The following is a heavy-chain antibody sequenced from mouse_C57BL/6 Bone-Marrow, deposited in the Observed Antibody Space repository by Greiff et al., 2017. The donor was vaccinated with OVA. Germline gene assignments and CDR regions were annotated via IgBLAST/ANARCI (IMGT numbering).Heavy chain of an antibody. V-gene: IGHV1-64*01. J-gene: IGHJ1*03. CDR3: ARKVVKRYFDV. Sequence: QVQLQQPGAELVKPGASVKLSCKASGYTFTSYWMHWVKQRPGQGLEWIGMIHPNSGSTNYNEKFKSKATLTVDKSSSTAYMQLSSLTSEDSAVYYCARKVVKRYFDVWGTGTTVTVSS. CDR2: IHPNSGST. D-gene: IGHD1-1*02. CDR1: GYTFTSYW.